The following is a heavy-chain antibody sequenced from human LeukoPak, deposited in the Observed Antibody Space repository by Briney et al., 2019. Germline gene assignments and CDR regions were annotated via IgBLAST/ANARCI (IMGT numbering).Heavy chain of an antibody. Sequence: PSETLSLTCTVSGGSISSSSYYWGWIRQPPGKGLEWIGSIYYSGSTYYNPSLKSRVTISVDTSKNQFSLKLSPVTAADTAVYYCARHVVAVAGTNPYYYYYYMDVWGKGTTVTVSS. CDR1: GGSISSSSYY. CDR2: IYYSGST. V-gene: IGHV4-39*01. D-gene: IGHD6-19*01. J-gene: IGHJ6*03. CDR3: ARHVVAVAGTNPYYYYYYMDV.